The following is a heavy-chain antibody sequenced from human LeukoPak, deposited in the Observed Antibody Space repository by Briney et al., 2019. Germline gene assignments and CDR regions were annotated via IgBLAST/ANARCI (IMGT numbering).Heavy chain of an antibody. V-gene: IGHV1-24*01. J-gene: IGHJ4*02. CDR3: AQNGPAGY. Sequence: ASVKVSCKASGGTFSSYAISWVRQAPGQGLEWMGGFDPEDGETIYAQKFQGRVTMTEDTSTDTAYMELSSLRSEDTAVYYCAQNGPAGYWGQGTLVTVSS. CDR2: FDPEDGET. CDR1: GGTFSSYA.